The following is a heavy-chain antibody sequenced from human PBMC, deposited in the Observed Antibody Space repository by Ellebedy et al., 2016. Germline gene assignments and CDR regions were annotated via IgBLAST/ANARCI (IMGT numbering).Heavy chain of an antibody. Sequence: SQTLSLTXXISWDSVSSNSAAWNWIRQSPSRGLEWLGRTYYRSKWYNDYAVSVKSRITINPDTSKNQFSLQLNSVTPEDTAVYYCARDRNTRYDILTGYLYYYYGMDVWGQGTTVTVSS. CDR3: ARDRNTRYDILTGYLYYYYGMDV. CDR1: WDSVSSNSAA. CDR2: TYYRSKWYN. D-gene: IGHD3-9*01. V-gene: IGHV6-1*01. J-gene: IGHJ6*02.